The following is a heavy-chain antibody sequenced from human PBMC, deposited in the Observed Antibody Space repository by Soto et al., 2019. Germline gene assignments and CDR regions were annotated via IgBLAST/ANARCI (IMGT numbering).Heavy chain of an antibody. CDR1: GGSISSYY. CDR3: ARVHPDTETYYDILTGYYNPALFDY. V-gene: IGHV4-59*01. Sequence: SETLSLTCTVSGGSISSYYWSWIRQPPGKGLEWIGYIYYSGSTNYNPSLKSRVTISVDTSKNQFSLKLSSVTAADTAVYYCARVHPDTETYYDILTGYYNPALFDYWGQGTLVTVSS. CDR2: IYYSGST. D-gene: IGHD3-9*01. J-gene: IGHJ4*02.